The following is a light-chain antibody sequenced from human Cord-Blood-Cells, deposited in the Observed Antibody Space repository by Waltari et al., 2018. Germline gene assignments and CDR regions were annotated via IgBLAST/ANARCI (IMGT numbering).Light chain of an antibody. J-gene: IGKJ4*01. V-gene: IGKV1-39*01. CDR1: QRISSY. Sequence: DLQMTQPPSSLSASVGDRVTITCRGSQRISSYLNWYQQKPGKAPKRLIYAASSLPTGVPSRLSCSSAATDFTLLTSSLQPEDFATDYCQQSHSTRLTFGGGTKVEIK. CDR2: AAS. CDR3: QQSHSTRLT.